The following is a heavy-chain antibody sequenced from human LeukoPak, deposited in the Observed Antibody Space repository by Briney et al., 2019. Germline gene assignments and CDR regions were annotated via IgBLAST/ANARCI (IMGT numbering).Heavy chain of an antibody. CDR1: GFTFSSYG. Sequence: GGSLRLSCAASGFTFSSYGMHWVRQAPGKGLEWVANIKKDGSEKYYVDSVEGRFTISRDNAKNSLYLQMSSLRAEDTAVYYCASILWLYYYGRGGAFDIWGQGTMVTVSS. D-gene: IGHD3-10*02. CDR3: ASILWLYYYGRGGAFDI. CDR2: IKKDGSEK. V-gene: IGHV3-7*01. J-gene: IGHJ3*02.